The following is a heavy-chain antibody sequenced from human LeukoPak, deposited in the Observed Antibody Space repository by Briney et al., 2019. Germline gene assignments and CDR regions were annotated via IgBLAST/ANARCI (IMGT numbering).Heavy chain of an antibody. D-gene: IGHD7-27*01. Sequence: SVTLALTCAVSGYSISSGYYWGWIRQPPGKGLEWIGSIYHSGSTYYNPSLKSRVTISVDTSKNQFFLKLSSVTAADTAVYYCASPSETGDPGYFDYWGQGTLVTVSS. CDR1: GYSISSGYY. CDR2: IYHSGST. J-gene: IGHJ4*02. V-gene: IGHV4-38-2*01. CDR3: ASPSETGDPGYFDY.